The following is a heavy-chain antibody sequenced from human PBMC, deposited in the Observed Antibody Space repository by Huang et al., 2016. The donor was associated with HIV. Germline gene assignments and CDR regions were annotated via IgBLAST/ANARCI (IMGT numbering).Heavy chain of an antibody. CDR1: STYS. J-gene: IGHJ4*02. D-gene: IGHD2-21*01. V-gene: IGHV1-3*04. Sequence: STYSLHWVRQAPGQGLEWLGWINTDGGDTKYSLKFQDRVTIIRDTYATTAYMELSSLRSEDTAVYFCARYGGTSWGLYYLDSWGQGTLVAVSS. CDR3: ARYGGTSWGLYYLDS. CDR2: INTDGGDT.